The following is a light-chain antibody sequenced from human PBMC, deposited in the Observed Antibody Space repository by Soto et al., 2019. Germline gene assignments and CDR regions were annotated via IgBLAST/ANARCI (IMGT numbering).Light chain of an antibody. J-gene: IGLJ1*01. Sequence: SYELTHPPSVSVAPGQTVGITCEGNNIVSKSVHWYKQKPGQAPVLSVYDDSDRPSGIPERFSGSNSGNTATMTISRVEAGDEADYYCQVWDRIRDHLYVFGNWTKVNVL. V-gene: IGLV3-21*02. CDR3: QVWDRIRDHLYV. CDR1: NIVSKS. CDR2: DDS.